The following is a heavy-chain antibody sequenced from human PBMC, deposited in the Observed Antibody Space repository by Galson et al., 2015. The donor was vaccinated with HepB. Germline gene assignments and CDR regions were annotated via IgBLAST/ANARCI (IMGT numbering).Heavy chain of an antibody. Sequence: LRLSCAASGFSIIDYHMSWIRQAPGTGLEWISYISSGGTNIHFADSVKGRFTISRDNAKNSLYLQLNGLRGEDTAIYFCAREEVIVVAAATHGNYYYMDVWGKGTTVTVSS. CDR3: AREEVIVVAAATHGNYYYMDV. CDR1: GFSIIDYH. D-gene: IGHD2-2*01. CDR2: ISSGGTNI. V-gene: IGHV3-11*01. J-gene: IGHJ6*03.